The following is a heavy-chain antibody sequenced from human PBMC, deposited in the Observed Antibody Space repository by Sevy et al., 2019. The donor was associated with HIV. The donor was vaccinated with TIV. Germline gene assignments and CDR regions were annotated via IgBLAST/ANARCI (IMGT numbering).Heavy chain of an antibody. CDR2: ISAYNGNT. CDR1: GYTFTSYG. V-gene: IGHV1-18*01. CDR3: ARVPSTLKSIADYYYYYMDV. D-gene: IGHD6-6*01. J-gene: IGHJ6*03. Sequence: GESLKISCKASGYTFTSYGISWVRQAPGQGLEWMGWISAYNGNTNYAQKLQGRVTMTTDTSTSTAYMELRSLRSDDTAVYYCARVPSTLKSIADYYYYYMDVWGKGTTVTVSS.